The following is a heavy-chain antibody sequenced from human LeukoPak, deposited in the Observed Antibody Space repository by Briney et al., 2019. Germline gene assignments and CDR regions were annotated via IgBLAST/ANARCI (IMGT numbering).Heavy chain of an antibody. D-gene: IGHD2-2*01. CDR2: ISSSGSTI. V-gene: IGHV3-11*01. Sequence: GGSLRLSCAASGSTFSDYYMSWIRQAPGKGLEWVSYISSSGSTIYYADSVKGRFTISRDNAKNSLYLQMNSLRAEDTAVYYCARVNRYCSSTSCRFLDYWGQGTLVTVSS. J-gene: IGHJ4*02. CDR1: GSTFSDYY. CDR3: ARVNRYCSSTSCRFLDY.